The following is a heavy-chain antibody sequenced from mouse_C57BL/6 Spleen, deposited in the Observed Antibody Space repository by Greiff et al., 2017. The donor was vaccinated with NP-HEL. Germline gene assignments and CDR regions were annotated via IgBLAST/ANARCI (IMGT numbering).Heavy chain of an antibody. CDR3: ARHPSTVVAPMDY. Sequence: DVQLVESGGDLVKPGGSLKLSCAASGFTFSSYGMSWVRQTPDKRLEWVATISSGGSYTYYPDSVKGRFTISRDNAKNTLYLQMSSLKSEDTAMYYCARHPSTVVAPMDYWGQGTSVTVSS. D-gene: IGHD1-1*01. CDR2: ISSGGSYT. V-gene: IGHV5-6*01. CDR1: GFTFSSYG. J-gene: IGHJ4*01.